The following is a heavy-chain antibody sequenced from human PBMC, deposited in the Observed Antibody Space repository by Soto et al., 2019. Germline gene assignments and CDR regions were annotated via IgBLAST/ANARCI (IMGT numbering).Heavy chain of an antibody. Sequence: QVQLVESGGGVVQPGRSLRLSCAASGFTFSSNGMHWVRQAPGKGLEWVAVISYDGSNKYYADSVKGRFTISRDNSKNTLYLQMNSLRAEDTAVYYCATNGPWSGGYWGQGTLVTVSS. J-gene: IGHJ4*02. CDR3: ATNGPWSGGY. CDR2: ISYDGSNK. V-gene: IGHV3-30*03. D-gene: IGHD1-1*01. CDR1: GFTFSSNG.